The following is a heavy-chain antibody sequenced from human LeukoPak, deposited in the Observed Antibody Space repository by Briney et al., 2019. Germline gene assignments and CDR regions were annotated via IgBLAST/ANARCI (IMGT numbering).Heavy chain of an antibody. J-gene: IGHJ1*01. CDR1: GFTFSSYG. CDR2: IWYDGSNK. V-gene: IGHV3-33*01. D-gene: IGHD3-10*01. Sequence: GGSLRLSCAASGFTFSSYGMHWVRQAPGKGLEWVAVIWYDGSNKYYADSVKGRFTISRDNSKNTLYLQMSSLRAKDTAVYYCARGRGSGSYYNGPEYFQHWGQGTLVTVSS. CDR3: ARGRGSGSYYNGPEYFQH.